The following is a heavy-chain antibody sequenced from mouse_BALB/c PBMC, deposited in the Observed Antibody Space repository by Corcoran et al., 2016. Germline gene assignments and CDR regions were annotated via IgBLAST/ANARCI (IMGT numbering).Heavy chain of an antibody. V-gene: IGHV1-18*01. CDR2: INPRSRGT. CDR3: ARWGITTFDY. Sequence: EVLLQQSGPELVKPGASVKITCKASGYTFTDYNMDWVKQSHGKSLEWIGDINPRSRGTIYNQTFKGRATLTVAKSSSTAYMELRSLTSEDTAVYYCARWGITTFDYCGQGTTVTVSS. D-gene: IGHD1-1*01. J-gene: IGHJ2*01. CDR1: GYTFTDYN.